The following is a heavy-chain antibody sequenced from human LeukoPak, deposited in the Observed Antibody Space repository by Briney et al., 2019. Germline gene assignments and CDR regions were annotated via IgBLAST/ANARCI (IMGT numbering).Heavy chain of an antibody. J-gene: IGHJ5*02. CDR3: AREGSGWFDA. Sequence: GGSLRLSCAASGFTVSGNYMRWVRQAPGKGLEWVSLIYSGGTTYYADSVKGRFTISRDNSMNTLYLQMNSLRVEDTALYYCAREGSGWFDAWGQGSLIIVS. CDR2: IYSGGTT. CDR1: GFTVSGNY. V-gene: IGHV3-53*01. D-gene: IGHD7-27*01.